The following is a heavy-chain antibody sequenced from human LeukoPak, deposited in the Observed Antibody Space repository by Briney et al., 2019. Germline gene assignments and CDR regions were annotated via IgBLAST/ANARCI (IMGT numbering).Heavy chain of an antibody. CDR2: IYHSGST. CDR3: ASVSGGDAFDI. D-gene: IGHD2-15*01. Sequence: PSETLSLTCAVSGYSISSGYYWGWIRQPPGKGLEWIGSIYHSGSTYYNPSLKSRVTISVDTSKNQFSLKLSSVTAADTAVYYCASVSGGDAFDIWSQGTMVTVSS. CDR1: GYSISSGYY. V-gene: IGHV4-38-2*01. J-gene: IGHJ3*02.